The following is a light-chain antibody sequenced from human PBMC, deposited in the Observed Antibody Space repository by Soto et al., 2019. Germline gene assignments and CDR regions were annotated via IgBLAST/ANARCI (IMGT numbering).Light chain of an antibody. J-gene: IGKJ1*01. Sequence: EIVLTQSPGTLSLSPGERATLSCRASQSVSSNFLAWYQQKPGQAPRLLIYGASNRATGIPDRFSGSGSGTDFTLTISSLEPKDFAVYYCQQRSNWPGTCGQGTKGDIK. CDR3: QQRSNWPGT. CDR1: QSVSSNF. V-gene: IGKV3D-20*02. CDR2: GAS.